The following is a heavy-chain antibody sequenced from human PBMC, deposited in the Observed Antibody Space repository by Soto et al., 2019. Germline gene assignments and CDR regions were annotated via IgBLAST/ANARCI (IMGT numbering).Heavy chain of an antibody. CDR1: GYTFTSYD. V-gene: IGHV1-8*01. Sequence: ASVKVSCQASGYTFTSYDINWVRQATGQGLEWMGWMNPSSGNTGYAQKFQGRVTMTRNTSISTAYMELSSLRSEDTAVYYCARGHGGLLWFGELPENWGQGTLVTVSS. J-gene: IGHJ4*02. D-gene: IGHD3-10*01. CDR3: ARGHGGLLWFGELPEN. CDR2: MNPSSGNT.